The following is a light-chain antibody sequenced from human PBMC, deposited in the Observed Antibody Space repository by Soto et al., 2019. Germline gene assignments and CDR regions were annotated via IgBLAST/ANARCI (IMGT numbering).Light chain of an antibody. CDR3: QQYHNWPPQYT. Sequence: EIVMTQSPASLSVSPGDGATLSCRASQSVASNVAWYQQRPGQGPRLLIHGASTRAVGVPARFSGSGSGTDFTLTISSMHSEDFAGYYCQQYHNWPPQYTFGQGTKLQIK. CDR2: GAS. J-gene: IGKJ2*01. CDR1: QSVASN. V-gene: IGKV3-15*01.